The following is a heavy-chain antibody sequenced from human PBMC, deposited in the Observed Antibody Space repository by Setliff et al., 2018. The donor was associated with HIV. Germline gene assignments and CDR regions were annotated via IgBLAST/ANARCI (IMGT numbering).Heavy chain of an antibody. CDR2: INHSGRT. V-gene: IGHV4-34*01. J-gene: IGHJ4*02. CDR3: AGQSGRGNSDYGDYSLDY. CDR1: GGSFGGSY. D-gene: IGHD4-17*01. Sequence: PSETLSLTCAVYGGSFGGSYWSWIRQPPGKGLEWIGEINHSGRTNYNPSLKSRVTISVDTSKNQFSLRLSSVTAADTAVYYCAGQSGRGNSDYGDYSLDYWGQGTLVTVSS.